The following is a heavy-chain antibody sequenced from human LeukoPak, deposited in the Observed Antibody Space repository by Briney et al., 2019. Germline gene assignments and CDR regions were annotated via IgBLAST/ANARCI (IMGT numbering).Heavy chain of an antibody. CDR3: ARDSGSDWWDH. D-gene: IGHD5-12*01. Sequence: ASVKVSCKAFEYTFTSYTMHWVRQAPGQRLEWMGWINAGNGNTKYSKKFQGRVIITRDTSASTAYMELSSLRSEDTAVYYCARDSGSDWWDHWGQGTLVTVSS. J-gene: IGHJ5*02. CDR2: INAGNGNT. CDR1: EYTFTSYT. V-gene: IGHV1-3*01.